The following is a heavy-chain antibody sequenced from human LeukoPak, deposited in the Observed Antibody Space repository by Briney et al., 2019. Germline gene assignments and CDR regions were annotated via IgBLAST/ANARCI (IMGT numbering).Heavy chain of an antibody. CDR1: GYTFTGYY. CDR2: INPNSGGT. D-gene: IGHD6-13*01. Sequence: ASVKVSCKASGYTFTGYYMHWVRQVPAQGREWMGRINPNSGGTNYAQKFQGRVTMTRDTSTSTAYMELSRLRSDDTAVYYCARVQNTAAAVRFDYWGQGTLVTVSS. J-gene: IGHJ4*02. CDR3: ARVQNTAAAVRFDY. V-gene: IGHV1-2*06.